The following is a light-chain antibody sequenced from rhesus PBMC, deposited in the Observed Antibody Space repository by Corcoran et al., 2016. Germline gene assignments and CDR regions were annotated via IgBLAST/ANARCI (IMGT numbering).Light chain of an antibody. J-gene: IGKJ2*01. CDR1: QSFSSG. Sequence: DIQMTQSPSSLSVSVVETVTITCRASQSFSSGLAWYQQKPGKAPKLLIYSASSLQSGVPSRFSGRKSGTDFTLTISSLQPEDIASYYCKQYYSDPYSFDQWTKVEVK. V-gene: IGKV1-46*01. CDR2: SAS. CDR3: KQYYSDPYS.